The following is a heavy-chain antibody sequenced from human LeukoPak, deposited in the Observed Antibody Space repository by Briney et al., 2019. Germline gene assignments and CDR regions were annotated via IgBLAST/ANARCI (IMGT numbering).Heavy chain of an antibody. Sequence: SQTLSLTCAIYGDSVSSNSAAWNWIRQSPSRGLEWLGRTYYRSKWYNDYAVSVKSRITINPDTSKNQFSLQLNSVTPEDTAVYYCARDHSQVDTAMVRRLDAFDIWGQGTTVTVSS. D-gene: IGHD5-18*01. V-gene: IGHV6-1*01. CDR2: TYYRSKWYN. CDR3: ARDHSQVDTAMVRRLDAFDI. CDR1: GDSVSSNSAA. J-gene: IGHJ3*02.